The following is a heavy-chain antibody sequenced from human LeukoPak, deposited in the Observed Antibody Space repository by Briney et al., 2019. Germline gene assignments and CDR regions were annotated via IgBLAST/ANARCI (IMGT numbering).Heavy chain of an antibody. CDR1: GYTFASYY. CDR2: INPSGGST. D-gene: IGHD3-22*01. J-gene: IGHJ4*02. CDR3: ARDNYYDSSGYYYDIDY. Sequence: ASVKVSCKAPGYTFASYYMHWVRPAPGQGLEWMGIINPSGGSTSYPQKFQGRVTMTRDTSTSTVYMELSSLRSEDTAVYYCARDNYYDSSGYYYDIDYWGQGTLVTVSS. V-gene: IGHV1-46*01.